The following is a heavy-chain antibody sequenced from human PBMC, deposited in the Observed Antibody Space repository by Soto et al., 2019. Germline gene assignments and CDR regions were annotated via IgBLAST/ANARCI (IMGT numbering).Heavy chain of an antibody. Sequence: QDPGQGREWMGGIIPIFGTANYAQKFQGRVTITADESTSTAYMELSSLRSEDTSVYYCPSSVDGIRPLTYWGQGTLVTVSS. D-gene: IGHD6-19*01. CDR2: IIPIFGTA. CDR3: PSSVDGIRPLTY. J-gene: IGHJ4*02. V-gene: IGHV1-69*01.